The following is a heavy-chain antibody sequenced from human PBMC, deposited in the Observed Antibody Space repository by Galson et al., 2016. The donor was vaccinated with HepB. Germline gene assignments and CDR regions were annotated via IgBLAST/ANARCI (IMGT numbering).Heavy chain of an antibody. CDR2: ISASSGTI. CDR1: GFRFSDYN. D-gene: IGHD3-10*01. Sequence: SLRLSCAASGFRFSDYNMNWVRQAPGRGLEWVAYISASSGTIYYADSVRGRFNISRDNADNSLSLQMNSLRAEDTAFYYCARPYTYYFGSGSYFDVPHYGMDVWGQGTTVTVSS. CDR3: ARPYTYYFGSGSYFDVPHYGMDV. V-gene: IGHV3-48*01. J-gene: IGHJ6*02.